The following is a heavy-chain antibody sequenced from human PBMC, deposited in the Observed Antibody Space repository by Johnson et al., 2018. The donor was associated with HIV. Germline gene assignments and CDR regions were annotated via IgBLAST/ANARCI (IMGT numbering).Heavy chain of an antibody. CDR2: ISYDGSNK. D-gene: IGHD2-21*02. CDR3: AKDLVVTAPGAFDI. CDR1: GFTFSNYG. Sequence: QVQLVESGGGVVQPGRSLRLSCAASGFTFSNYGMHWVHQAPGKGLEWVAVISYDGSNKYYADSVKGRFTISRDNSKNTLYLQMSSLRAEDTAVYYCAKDLVVTAPGAFDIWGQGTMVTVSS. V-gene: IGHV3-30*18. J-gene: IGHJ3*02.